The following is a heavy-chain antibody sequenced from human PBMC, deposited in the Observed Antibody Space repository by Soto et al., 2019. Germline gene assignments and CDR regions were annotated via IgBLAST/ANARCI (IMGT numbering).Heavy chain of an antibody. CDR3: ARAVVEAAESDY. CDR1: GFTFSDYY. V-gene: IGHV3-11*01. D-gene: IGHD2-15*01. CDR2: ISNSGTTI. Sequence: QVQLVESGGGLVKPGGSLRLSCAVSGFTFSDYYMSWIRQAPGKGLEWVSYISNSGTTIYYADSVKGRFTIPRDSAKNPLYLQMNSMRADDKAVYYCARAVVEAAESDYWGQGTLVTVSS. J-gene: IGHJ4*02.